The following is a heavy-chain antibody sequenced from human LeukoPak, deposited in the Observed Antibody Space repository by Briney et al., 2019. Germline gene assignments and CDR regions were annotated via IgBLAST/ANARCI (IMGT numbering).Heavy chain of an antibody. CDR3: VALDVSVGHTAY. Sequence: PGGSLRLSCAASRFTFSSYAMSWVRQAPGKGLEWVSVISATDGSTYYADSVKGRFTISRDNSRNTLYLQMNSLRVEDTAVYYCVALDVSVGHTAYWGQGTLVIVSS. D-gene: IGHD1-26*01. V-gene: IGHV3-23*01. J-gene: IGHJ4*02. CDR2: ISATDGST. CDR1: RFTFSSYA.